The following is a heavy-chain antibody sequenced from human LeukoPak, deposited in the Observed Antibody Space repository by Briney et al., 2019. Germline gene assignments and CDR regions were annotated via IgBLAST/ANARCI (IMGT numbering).Heavy chain of an antibody. D-gene: IGHD3-10*01. Sequence: GGSLRLSCAASGFTFSSYAMHWVRQAPGKGLEWVAVISYDGSNKYYADSVKGRFTISRDNSKNTLYLQMNSLRAEDTAVYYCARDVPLLLWFGELNYWGQGTLVTVSS. V-gene: IGHV3-30*04. CDR3: ARDVPLLLWFGELNY. J-gene: IGHJ4*02. CDR1: GFTFSSYA. CDR2: ISYDGSNK.